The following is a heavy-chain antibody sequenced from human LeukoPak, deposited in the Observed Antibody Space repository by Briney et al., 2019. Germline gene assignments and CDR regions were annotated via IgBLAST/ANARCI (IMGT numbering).Heavy chain of an antibody. Sequence: PSGTLSLTCAVSGDSISSNNWWCWVRPPPGKRMEWIGEIYHSGSTNYNPSLKSRVTRSVDKSKNQFSLKLSSVTAADTAVYYCAREAWGRSDYWGQGTLVTVSS. D-gene: IGHD3-16*01. CDR3: AREAWGRSDY. V-gene: IGHV4-4*02. J-gene: IGHJ4*02. CDR2: IYHSGST. CDR1: GDSISSNNW.